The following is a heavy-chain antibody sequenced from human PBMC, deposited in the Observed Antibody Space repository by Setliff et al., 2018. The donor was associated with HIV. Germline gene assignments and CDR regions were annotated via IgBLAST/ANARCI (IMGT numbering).Heavy chain of an antibody. CDR2: IATDETIT. J-gene: IGHJ4*02. V-gene: IGHV3-30*03. D-gene: IGHD6-19*01. Sequence: GGSLRLSCAVSGFTVSNNYMGWVRQAPGKGLEWVAVIATDETITNYADSVKGRFTISRDNSKNTLYLQMNSLRVEDTSVYYCAREGASSGHAGCFDSWGQGALVTVSS. CDR1: GFTVSNNY. CDR3: AREGASSGHAGCFDS.